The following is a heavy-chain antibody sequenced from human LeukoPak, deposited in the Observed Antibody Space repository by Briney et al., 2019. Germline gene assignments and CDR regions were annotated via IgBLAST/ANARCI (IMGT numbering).Heavy chain of an antibody. CDR1: GFTFSNLW. D-gene: IGHD3-10*01. V-gene: IGHV3-7*01. CDR3: ARARGFDI. CDR2: IKQDGSEK. J-gene: IGHJ3*02. Sequence: GGSLRLSCAASGFTFSNLWMSWVRQAPGRGLEWEANIKQDGSEKYYGDSVKGRFTISRDNAENSLYLQMNSLRAEDTAVYYCARARGFDIWGQGTMVTVSS.